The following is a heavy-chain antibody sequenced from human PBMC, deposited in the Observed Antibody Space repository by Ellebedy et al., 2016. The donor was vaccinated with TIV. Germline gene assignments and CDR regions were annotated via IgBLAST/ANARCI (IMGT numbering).Heavy chain of an antibody. CDR1: SGSFSGYF. Sequence: SETLSLTXPLYSGSFSGYFWTWIRQSPGKGLEWIGEVTHSGGTNYNPSLQSRVIISLDTSKGQFSLQLSSVTAADTAVYYCARGIPQAWELLATWGQGTLVTVSS. V-gene: IGHV4-34*01. J-gene: IGHJ5*02. D-gene: IGHD1-26*01. CDR3: ARGIPQAWELLAT. CDR2: VTHSGGT.